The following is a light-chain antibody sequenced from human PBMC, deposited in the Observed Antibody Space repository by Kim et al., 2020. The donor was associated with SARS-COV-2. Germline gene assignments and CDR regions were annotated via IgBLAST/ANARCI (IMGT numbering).Light chain of an antibody. Sequence: LSPGERDTLSCRASQTFSNTFLAWYQQKLGQAPRLLIYATSNRPTGIPDRFSGRGSGTDFTLTISRLEPEDSAVYYCQQSGSSPTFGQGTKVDIK. CDR1: QTFSNTF. CDR3: QQSGSSPT. V-gene: IGKV3-20*01. CDR2: ATS. J-gene: IGKJ1*01.